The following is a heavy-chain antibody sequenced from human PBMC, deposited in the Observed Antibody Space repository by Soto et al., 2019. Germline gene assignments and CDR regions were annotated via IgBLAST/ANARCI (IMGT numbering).Heavy chain of an antibody. CDR1: CGSFSGYY. CDR2: INHSGST. Sequence: PSGTLSLTCAVYCGSFSGYYWSWIRQPPGKGLEWIGEINHSGSTNYNPSLKSRVTISVDTSKNQFSLKLSSVTAADTAVYYCARGRRYSSSSGYYYYGMDVWGQGTTVTVSS. V-gene: IGHV4-34*01. J-gene: IGHJ6*02. D-gene: IGHD6-6*01. CDR3: ARGRRYSSSSGYYYYGMDV.